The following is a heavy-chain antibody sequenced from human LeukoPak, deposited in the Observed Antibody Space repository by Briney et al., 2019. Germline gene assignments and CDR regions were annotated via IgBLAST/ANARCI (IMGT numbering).Heavy chain of an antibody. CDR3: ARHADCSGGSCNSHYYYGMDV. CDR2: IYYSGST. J-gene: IGHJ6*02. Sequence: SETLSLTCTVSGGSISSYYWTWIRQPPGEGLEWIGYIYYSGSTDYNPSLKSRVTISVDTSKNQFFLNLSSVTAADTAVYYCARHADCSGGSCNSHYYYGMDVWGQGTTVIVSS. V-gene: IGHV4-59*08. CDR1: GGSISSYY. D-gene: IGHD2-15*01.